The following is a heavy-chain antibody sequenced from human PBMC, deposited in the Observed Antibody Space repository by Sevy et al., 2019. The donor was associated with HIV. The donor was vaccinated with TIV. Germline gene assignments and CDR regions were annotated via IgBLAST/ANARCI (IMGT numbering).Heavy chain of an antibody. J-gene: IGHJ5*02. CDR1: GFTFSSYS. CDR2: ISHDGGTQ. Sequence: GGSLRLSCVGSGFTFSSYSFNWVRLAPGKGLEWVSLISHDGGTQFFADSVRGRFTISRNNSKNTLWLEMNSLRPEDTAVYFCARVALAICGRYHYSYFFDPWGQGTLVTVSS. V-gene: IGHV3-30*04. D-gene: IGHD1-26*01. CDR3: ARVALAICGRYHYSYFFDP.